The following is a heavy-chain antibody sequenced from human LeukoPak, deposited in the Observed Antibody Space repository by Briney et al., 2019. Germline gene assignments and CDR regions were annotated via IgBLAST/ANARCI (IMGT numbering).Heavy chain of an antibody. D-gene: IGHD2-2*01. J-gene: IGHJ3*02. V-gene: IGHV1-18*01. Sequence: ASVKVSCKASGYIFTSYGISWVRQAPGQGLEWMGWISTNTGDTSYSQNFQGRVTLTTDTSTTTVYMELRSLRSDDTAVYYCARDWYCTSTGCHDTFDIWGQGTMVTVSS. CDR3: ARDWYCTSTGCHDTFDI. CDR1: GYIFTSYG. CDR2: ISTNTGDT.